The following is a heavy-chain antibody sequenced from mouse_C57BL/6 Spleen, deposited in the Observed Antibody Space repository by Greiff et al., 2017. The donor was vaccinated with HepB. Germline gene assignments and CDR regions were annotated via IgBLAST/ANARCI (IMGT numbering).Heavy chain of an antibody. CDR1: GFSFNTYA. Sequence: EVKLMESGGGLVQPKGSLKLSCAASGFSFNTYAMNWVRQAPGKGLEWVARIRSKSNNYATYYADSVKDRFTISRDDSESMLYLQMNNLKTEDTAMYYCVRNVDYDADWYFDVWGTGTTVTVSS. J-gene: IGHJ1*03. D-gene: IGHD2-4*01. V-gene: IGHV10-1*01. CDR3: VRNVDYDADWYFDV. CDR2: IRSKSNNYAT.